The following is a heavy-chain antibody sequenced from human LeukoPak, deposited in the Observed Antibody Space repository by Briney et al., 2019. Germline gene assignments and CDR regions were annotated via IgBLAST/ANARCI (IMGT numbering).Heavy chain of an antibody. CDR1: GYSISSGYY. J-gene: IGHJ4*02. CDR2: IYHSGST. Sequence: PSETLSLTCAVSGYSISSGYYWGWIWQPPGKGLEWVGSIYHSGSTYYNPCLTSRVTLSVDTSKNHFSLNLSSVTAADTAVYFCARAVTMIVVGYFDYWGQGTLVTVSS. V-gene: IGHV4-38-2*01. D-gene: IGHD3-22*01. CDR3: ARAVTMIVVGYFDY.